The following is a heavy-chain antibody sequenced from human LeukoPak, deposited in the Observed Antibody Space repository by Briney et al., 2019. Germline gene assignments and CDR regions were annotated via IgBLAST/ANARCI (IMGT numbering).Heavy chain of an antibody. V-gene: IGHV3-23*01. J-gene: IGHJ4*02. CDR3: AKGIRPYDFWSGYLDY. Sequence: PGGSLRLSCAASGFTFRSYAFSLVRQAPGKGLEWVSTITFSGTNTYYADSVKGRFTISRDNSKNTLYLQMNSLRAEDTAVYYCAKGIRPYDFWSGYLDYWGQGTLVTVSS. D-gene: IGHD3-3*01. CDR1: GFTFRSYA. CDR2: ITFSGTNT.